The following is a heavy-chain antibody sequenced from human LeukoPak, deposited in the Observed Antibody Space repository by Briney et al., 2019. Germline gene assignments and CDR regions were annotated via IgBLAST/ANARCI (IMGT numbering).Heavy chain of an antibody. CDR1: GGSISSYY. V-gene: IGHV4-59*01. CDR3: ARDNSVGGIAWWFDP. CDR2: IYYSGST. D-gene: IGHD1-26*01. Sequence: DPSETLSLTCTVSGGSISSYYWSWIRQPPGKGLEWIGYIYYSGSTNYNPSLKSRVTISVDTSKNQFSLKLSSVTAADTAVYYCARDNSVGGIAWWFDPWGQGTLVTVSS. J-gene: IGHJ5*02.